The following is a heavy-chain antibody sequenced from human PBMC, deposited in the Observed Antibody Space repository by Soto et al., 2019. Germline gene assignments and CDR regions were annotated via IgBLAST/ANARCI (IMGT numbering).Heavy chain of an antibody. CDR1: GGTFSSYT. V-gene: IGHV1-69*02. CDR3: ARVPGPVGYFQH. D-gene: IGHD2-15*01. Sequence: QVQLVQSGAEVKKPGSSVKVSCKASGGTFSSYTISWVRQAPGQGLEWMGRIIPILGIANYAQKFQGRVTITADKSTSTAYMELSSRRSADTAVYYCARVPGPVGYFQHWGQGTLVTVSS. J-gene: IGHJ1*01. CDR2: IIPILGIA.